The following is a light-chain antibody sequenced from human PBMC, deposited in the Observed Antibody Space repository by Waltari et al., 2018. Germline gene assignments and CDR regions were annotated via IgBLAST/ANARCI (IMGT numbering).Light chain of an antibody. V-gene: IGKV1-39*01. J-gene: IGKJ3*01. CDR2: AGS. Sequence: DIQMTQSPSSLSASVGDRVTITCRTSQSISSYLNWYQQKPGKAPNLLIYAGSSLQSGVPPRFSGSGSGTEFTLTIGSLQAEDFATYYCQQSYSTPIFTFGPGTKVDFK. CDR1: QSISSY. CDR3: QQSYSTPIFT.